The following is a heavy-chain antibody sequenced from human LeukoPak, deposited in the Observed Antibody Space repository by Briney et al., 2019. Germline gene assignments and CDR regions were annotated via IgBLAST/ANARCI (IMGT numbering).Heavy chain of an antibody. D-gene: IGHD3-22*01. Sequence: ASVKVSCKASGYTFTGYFMHWVRQAPGQGLEWMGRINPNSGGTNYAQKFQGRVTMTRDTSISTAYMELSSLRSEDTAVYYCAATDDSSAKTLKLDYWGQGTLVTVSS. J-gene: IGHJ4*02. CDR1: GYTFTGYF. CDR3: AATDDSSAKTLKLDY. CDR2: INPNSGGT. V-gene: IGHV1-2*06.